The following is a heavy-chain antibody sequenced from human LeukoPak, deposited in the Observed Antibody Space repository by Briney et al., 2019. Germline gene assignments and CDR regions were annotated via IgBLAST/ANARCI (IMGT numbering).Heavy chain of an antibody. CDR2: IKQDGSEK. J-gene: IGHJ5*02. CDR3: ARGRTTDGVAKGYNWFDP. D-gene: IGHD5-12*01. Sequence: GGSLRLSCAASGFIFSSYWMSWVRQAPGKGLEWVANIKQDGSEKYYVDSVKGRFTISRDNAKNSLSLQMNSPRAEDTAVYYCARGRTTDGVAKGYNWFDPWGQGTLVTVSS. V-gene: IGHV3-7*01. CDR1: GFIFSSYW.